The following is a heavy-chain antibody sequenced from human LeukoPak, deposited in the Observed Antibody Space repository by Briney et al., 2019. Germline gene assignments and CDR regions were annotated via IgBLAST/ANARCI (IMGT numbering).Heavy chain of an antibody. CDR1: GFTFSGYS. D-gene: IGHD2-2*01. V-gene: IGHV3-21*01. Sequence: GGSLRLSCAASGFTFSGYSMNWVRQAPGKGLEWVSSITSNSNYIYYADSVRGRIIISRDNAKNSLYLQMNSLRAGDTAVYYCASQVASPSYWGQGTLVTVSS. CDR2: ITSNSNYI. CDR3: ASQVASPSY. J-gene: IGHJ4*02.